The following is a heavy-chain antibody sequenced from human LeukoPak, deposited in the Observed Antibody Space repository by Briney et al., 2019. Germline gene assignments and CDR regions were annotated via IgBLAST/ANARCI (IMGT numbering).Heavy chain of an antibody. Sequence: GGSLRLSCAASGFTFSSYAMSWVRQAPGKGLEWVSAISGSGGSTYYADSVKGRFTISRDNSKNTPYLQMNSLRAEDTAVYYCAKAAGSCSGGSCYRARYYFDYWGQGTLVTVSS. CDR3: AKAAGSCSGGSCYRARYYFDY. V-gene: IGHV3-23*01. CDR2: ISGSGGST. D-gene: IGHD2-15*01. CDR1: GFTFSSYA. J-gene: IGHJ4*02.